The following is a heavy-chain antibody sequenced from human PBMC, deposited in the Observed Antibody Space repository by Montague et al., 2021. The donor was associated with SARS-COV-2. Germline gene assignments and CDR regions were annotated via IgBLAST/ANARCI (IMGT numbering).Heavy chain of an antibody. CDR3: VRYSGWFYFDF. CDR1: GDSVGSESVG. J-gene: IGHJ4*02. CDR2: TYYRSKWYS. V-gene: IGHV6-1*01. D-gene: IGHD6-19*01. Sequence: CAISGDSVGSESVGWSWIRQSSSRGSEWLGRTYYRSKWYSDYAPSVRGRLTVNPDASKNEFSLELNYVTPEDTAVYYCVRYSGWFYFDFWGQGTLVTVSS.